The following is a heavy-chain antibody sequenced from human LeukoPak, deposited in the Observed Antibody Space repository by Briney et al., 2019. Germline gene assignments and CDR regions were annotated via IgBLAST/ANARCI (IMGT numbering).Heavy chain of an antibody. CDR3: ARGNIAAAGTPGFDY. CDR2: INPNSGGT. Sequence: GASVKVSCKASGYTFTGYYMHWVRQAPGQGLEWMGWINPNSGGTNYAQKFQGRVTMTRDASIGTAYMELSRLRSDDTAVYYCARGNIAAAGTPGFDYWGQGTLVTVSS. J-gene: IGHJ4*02. CDR1: GYTFTGYY. V-gene: IGHV1-2*02. D-gene: IGHD6-13*01.